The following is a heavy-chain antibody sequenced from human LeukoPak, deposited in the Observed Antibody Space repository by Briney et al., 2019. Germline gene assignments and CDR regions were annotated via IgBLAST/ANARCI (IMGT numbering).Heavy chain of an antibody. Sequence: GASVTVSLKATGYTFTSYGINWVRQARGQGLEWMGWISACNGNTNYAQKLQGRVTMTTDTSTSTAYVELRSLRSDDTAVYYCASTPVVVDYYFDYWGQGTLVTVSS. CDR3: ASTPVVVDYYFDY. D-gene: IGHD3-22*01. V-gene: IGHV1-18*01. CDR1: GYTFTSYG. J-gene: IGHJ4*02. CDR2: ISACNGNT.